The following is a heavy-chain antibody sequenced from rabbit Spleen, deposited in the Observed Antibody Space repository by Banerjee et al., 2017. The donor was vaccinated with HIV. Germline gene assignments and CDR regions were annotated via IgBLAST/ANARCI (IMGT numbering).Heavy chain of an antibody. CDR1: GFDFSGDY. J-gene: IGHJ3*01. V-gene: IGHV1S45*01. D-gene: IGHD8-1*01. CDR3: ARDTGSSFSSYGMDL. CDR2: IYAGDDNT. Sequence: QEQLEETGGGLVQPGGSLTLSCKASGFDFSGDYMCWVRQAPGKGLEWIACIYAGDDNTYYASWAKGRFTLSKPSSTTVTLQMTSLTAADTATYFCARDTGSSFSSYGMDLWGQGTLVTVS.